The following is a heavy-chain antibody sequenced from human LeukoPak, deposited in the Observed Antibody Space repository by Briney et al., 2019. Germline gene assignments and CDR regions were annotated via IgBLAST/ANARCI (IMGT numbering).Heavy chain of an antibody. CDR2: IVPILGIA. V-gene: IGHV1-69*04. J-gene: IGHJ3*01. CDR1: GGTFNNYA. CDR3: ARDQGDNSYGYYAIWYAFDV. D-gene: IGHD5-18*01. Sequence: ASVKVSCKASGGTFNNYAISWVRRAPGQGLEWMGRIVPILGIANCAQEFQGRLIITADKATSSAYMELSSLRSEDTAVYYCARDQGDNSYGYYAIWYAFDVWGQGTMVTVSS.